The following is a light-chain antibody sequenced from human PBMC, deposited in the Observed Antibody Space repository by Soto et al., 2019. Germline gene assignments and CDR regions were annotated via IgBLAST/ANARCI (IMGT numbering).Light chain of an antibody. CDR2: TNA. CDR1: SSNIGAGYD. Sequence: QPVLTQPPSVSGTPGQRVTISCTGGSSNIGAGYDVHWYQQIPGTAPKLFIYTNANRPSGVPDRFSGSKSGTSASLAITGLQAEDEADYYCQSYDSSLSGWVFGGGTKLTVL. V-gene: IGLV1-40*01. J-gene: IGLJ3*02. CDR3: QSYDSSLSGWV.